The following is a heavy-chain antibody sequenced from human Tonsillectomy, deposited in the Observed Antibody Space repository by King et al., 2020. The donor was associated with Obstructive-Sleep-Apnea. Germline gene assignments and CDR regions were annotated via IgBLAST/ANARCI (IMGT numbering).Heavy chain of an antibody. CDR3: ARDRLGLPIDY. CDR1: GGSISSYY. V-gene: IGHV4-59*01. CDR2: IYYSGAA. Sequence: VQLQESGPGLVKPSETLSLTCTVSGGSISSYYWSGIRQPPGKGLEWIGYIYYSGAANYNPSLKRRVTISVDTSKNQFSLKLSSVTAADTAVYYCARDRLGLPIDYWGQGTLVTVSS. D-gene: IGHD3-22*01. J-gene: IGHJ4*02.